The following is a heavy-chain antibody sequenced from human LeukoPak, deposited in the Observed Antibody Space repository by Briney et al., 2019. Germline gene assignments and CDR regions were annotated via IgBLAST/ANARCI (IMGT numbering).Heavy chain of an antibody. CDR2: IKNDGSER. V-gene: IGHV3-7*01. CDR1: GFVFRNYF. CDR3: ATDRGWRTSGYCPYYFEY. J-gene: IGHJ4*02. Sequence: GGSLRLSCAASGFVFRNYFMSWVRQAPEKGLEWVASIKNDGSERYYVDSVRGRYTISRDNTKNSLFLQMSSLRAEDTAVYYCATDRGWRTSGYCPYYFEYWGQGTLVTFSS. D-gene: IGHD3-22*01.